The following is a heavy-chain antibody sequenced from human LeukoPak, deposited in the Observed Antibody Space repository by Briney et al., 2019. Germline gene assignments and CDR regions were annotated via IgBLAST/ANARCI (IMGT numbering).Heavy chain of an antibody. CDR1: GFTFSSHD. V-gene: IGHV3-13*01. J-gene: IGHJ4*02. CDR2: IGTAGDT. Sequence: GGSLRLSCAASGFTFSSHDMHWVRQATGKGLEWVSTIGTAGDTYYPGSVKGRFTISRENAKNSLYLQMNILKAGDTAVYYCARGGPGYYLDYWGQGTLVTVSP. CDR3: ARGGPGYYLDY.